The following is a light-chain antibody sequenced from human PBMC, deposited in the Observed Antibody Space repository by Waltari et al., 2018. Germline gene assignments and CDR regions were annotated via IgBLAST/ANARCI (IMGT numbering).Light chain of an antibody. CDR3: SSYTTSSAPGV. CDR2: EVS. Sequence: QSALTQPASVSGSPGQSIPISCPGTHSDVGAYAFFPWYQQHPGKAPHLIIYEVSNRPSGISNRFSASKSGNTASLTISGLQAEDEADYYCSSYTTSSAPGVFGTGTRVTVL. CDR1: HSDVGAYAF. J-gene: IGLJ1*01. V-gene: IGLV2-14*01.